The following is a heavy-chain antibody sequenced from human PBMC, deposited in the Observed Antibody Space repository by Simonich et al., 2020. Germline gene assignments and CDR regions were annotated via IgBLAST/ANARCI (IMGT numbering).Heavy chain of an antibody. J-gene: IGHJ2*01. CDR3: ARGISSGWYWYFDL. CDR1: GGSISSYY. V-gene: IGHV4-59*01. D-gene: IGHD6-19*01. Sequence: QVQLQESGPGLVKPSETLSLTCTVSGGSISSYYWSWIRQPPGKGLELIGYIYYSGSTNYNPSLQSRVTISVDTSKNQCSLKLSSVTAADTAVYYCARGISSGWYWYFDLWGRGTLVTVSS. CDR2: IYYSGST.